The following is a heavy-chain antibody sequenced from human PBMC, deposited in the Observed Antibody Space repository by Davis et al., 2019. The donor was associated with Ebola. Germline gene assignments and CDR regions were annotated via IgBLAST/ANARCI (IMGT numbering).Heavy chain of an antibody. V-gene: IGHV5-51*01. Sequence: PGGSLRLSCKDSGNSFTSHWIGWVRQMPGKGLEWMGIIYTGDSDTRYSPSFRGQVTMSADKSIKTAFLQWSSLKASDTAIYYCARHGDYGVYVPHDWFDPWGQGTLVTVSS. CDR1: GNSFTSHW. CDR2: IYTGDSDT. CDR3: ARHGDYGVYVPHDWFDP. D-gene: IGHD4-17*01. J-gene: IGHJ5*02.